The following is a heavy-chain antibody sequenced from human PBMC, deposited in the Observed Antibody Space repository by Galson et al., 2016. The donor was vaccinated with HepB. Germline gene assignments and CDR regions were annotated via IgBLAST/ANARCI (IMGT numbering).Heavy chain of an antibody. J-gene: IGHJ3*01. Sequence: SLRLSCAASGFGFSDYFMSWIRQVPGKGLEWVSFISDSGSSRLYADSVKGRFTISRDTAKISVYLQMNGLRVEDTAVYYCAREVLFSSGYYDVFDLWGQGTMVTVSP. CDR3: AREVLFSSGYYDVFDL. CDR1: GFGFSDYF. CDR2: ISDSGSSR. D-gene: IGHD3-22*01. V-gene: IGHV3-11*01.